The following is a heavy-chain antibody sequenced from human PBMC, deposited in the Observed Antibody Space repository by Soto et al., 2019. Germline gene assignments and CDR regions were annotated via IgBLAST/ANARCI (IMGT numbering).Heavy chain of an antibody. CDR2: ISGSGATT. CDR3: TKGGIPRRYNIPKVDFDY. Sequence: EVRLLESGGDLVQRGGSLRLSCAASGFIFSNYAMSWVRQAPGKGLEWVSAISGSGATTYYPDSVKGRFTISRDNSKNTLYLQMNSLRAEDTAVYYCTKGGIPRRYNIPKVDFDYWGQGSLVTVSS. D-gene: IGHD1-1*01. CDR1: GFIFSNYA. J-gene: IGHJ4*02. V-gene: IGHV3-23*01.